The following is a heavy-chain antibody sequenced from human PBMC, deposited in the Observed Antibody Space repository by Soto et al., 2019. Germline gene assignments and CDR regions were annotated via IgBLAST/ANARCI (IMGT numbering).Heavy chain of an antibody. Sequence: PSETLSLTCTVSGGSISSYYWSWIRQPPGKGLEWIGYIYYSGSTNYNPSLKSRVTISVDTSKNQFSLKLSSVTAADTAVYYCSRDRAYSTSSLTWFDPWGQGTLVTVSS. V-gene: IGHV4-59*01. CDR3: SRDRAYSTSSLTWFDP. CDR2: IYYSGST. D-gene: IGHD5-18*01. J-gene: IGHJ5*02. CDR1: GGSISSYY.